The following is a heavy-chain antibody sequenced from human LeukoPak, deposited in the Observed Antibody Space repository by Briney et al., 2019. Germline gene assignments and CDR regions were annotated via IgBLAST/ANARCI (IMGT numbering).Heavy chain of an antibody. V-gene: IGHV3-74*01. Sequence: GGSLRLSCAASGFTFSAYWIHWVRQTPGKGLVWVSRVNTDESSTSYADSVKGRFTVSRDNAKNTLYLQMNSLRAEDTAVYYCASPEWLPDSIDIWGQGTMVTVSS. CDR2: VNTDESST. CDR1: GFTFSAYW. CDR3: ASPEWLPDSIDI. J-gene: IGHJ3*02. D-gene: IGHD3-3*01.